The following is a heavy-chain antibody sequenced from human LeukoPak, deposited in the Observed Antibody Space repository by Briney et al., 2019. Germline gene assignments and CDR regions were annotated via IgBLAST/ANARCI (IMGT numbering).Heavy chain of an antibody. CDR1: GGSFSNYY. V-gene: IGHV4-34*01. Sequence: SETLSLTCAVSGGSFSNYYWSCIRQSPEKGLEWIGEINHSGDTNYNPSLKSRVTISLDTSKNQFSLKLSSVTAADTAVYYCARDTPYYDSTRGSFDYWGQGTLVTVSS. J-gene: IGHJ4*02. CDR3: ARDTPYYDSTRGSFDY. D-gene: IGHD3-22*01. CDR2: INHSGDT.